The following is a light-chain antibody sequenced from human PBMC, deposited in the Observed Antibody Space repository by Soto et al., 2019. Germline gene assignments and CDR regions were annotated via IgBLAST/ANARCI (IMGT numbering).Light chain of an antibody. CDR1: SSDVGGYNY. CDR3: SSYTNSNNFEV. Sequence: QSVLTQPPSASGSPGQSVTISCTETSSDVGGYNYVSWYQQHPGKAPKLMIYAVSKRPSGVPDRFSGSKSGNTASLTVSGLQAEDEADYYCSSYTNSNNFEVFGTGTKVTVL. J-gene: IGLJ1*01. V-gene: IGLV2-8*01. CDR2: AVS.